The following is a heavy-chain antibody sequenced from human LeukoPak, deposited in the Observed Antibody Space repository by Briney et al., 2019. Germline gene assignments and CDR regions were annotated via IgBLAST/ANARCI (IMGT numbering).Heavy chain of an antibody. CDR3: ASGAWGYDFWSGPFDY. J-gene: IGHJ4*02. CDR2: IIPILGVA. CDR1: GGTFSSYA. Sequence: ASVKVSCKASGGTFSSYAIRWVRQAPGQGLEWMGRIIPILGVANYAQKFQGRVTITADKSTSTAYMELSSLRSEDTAVYYCASGAWGYDFWSGPFDYWGQGTLVTVSS. V-gene: IGHV1-69*04. D-gene: IGHD3-3*01.